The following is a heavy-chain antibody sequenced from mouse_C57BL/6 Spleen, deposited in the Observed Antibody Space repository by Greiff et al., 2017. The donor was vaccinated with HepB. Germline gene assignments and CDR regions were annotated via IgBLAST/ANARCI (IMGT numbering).Heavy chain of an antibody. CDR3: ARRATVGGYYFDY. CDR2: INPNNGGT. CDR1: GYTFTDYN. D-gene: IGHD1-1*01. J-gene: IGHJ2*01. V-gene: IGHV1-18*01. Sequence: VQLQQSGPELVKPGASVKIPCKASGYTFTDYNMDWVKQSHGKSLEWIGDINPNNGGTIYNQKFKGKATLTVDKSSSTAYMELRSLTSEDTAVYYCARRATVGGYYFDYWGQGTTLTVSS.